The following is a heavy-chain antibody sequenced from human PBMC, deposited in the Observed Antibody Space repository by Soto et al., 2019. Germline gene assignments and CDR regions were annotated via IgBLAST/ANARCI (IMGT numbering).Heavy chain of an antibody. J-gene: IGHJ4*02. V-gene: IGHV4-39*01. CDR2: IYYSGST. CDR3: ARSSPHSGYYAPCDY. CDR1: GGSISSSSYY. D-gene: IGHD3-22*01. Sequence: SETLSLTCTVSGGSISSSSYYWGWIRQPPGKGLEWIGSIYYSGSTYYNPSLKSRVTISVDTSKNQFSLKLSSVTATDTAVYYCARSSPHSGYYAPCDYWGQGTLVTVSS.